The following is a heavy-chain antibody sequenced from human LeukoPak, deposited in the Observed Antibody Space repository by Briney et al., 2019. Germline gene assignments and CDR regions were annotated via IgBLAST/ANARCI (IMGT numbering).Heavy chain of an antibody. CDR1: GYTFTSYG. V-gene: IGHV1-18*01. D-gene: IGHD2-2*01. CDR3: ARESCSSTSCYAASYYYYYYCMDV. CDR2: ISAYNGNT. J-gene: IGHJ6*02. Sequence: GASVKVSCKASGYTFTSYGISWVRQAPGQGLEWMGWISAYNGNTNYAQKLQGRVTMTTDTSTSTAYMELRSLRSDDTAVYYCARESCSSTSCYAASYYYYYYCMDVWGQGTTVTVSS.